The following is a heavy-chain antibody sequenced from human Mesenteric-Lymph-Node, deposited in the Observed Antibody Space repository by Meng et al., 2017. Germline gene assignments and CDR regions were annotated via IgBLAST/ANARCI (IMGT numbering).Heavy chain of an antibody. CDR3: ATGPGAVTMSV. J-gene: IGHJ3*01. Sequence: GGSLRLSCAASGITFSNAWMSWVRQAPGKGLEWVGRIERKAVGGTGDYAAPVKGRFTISRDDSKNTVDLQMNSLKTEDTAVCYCATGPGAVTMSVWGQGTMVTVSS. D-gene: IGHD3-10*02. V-gene: IGHV3-15*04. CDR1: GITFSNAW. CDR2: IERKAVGGTG.